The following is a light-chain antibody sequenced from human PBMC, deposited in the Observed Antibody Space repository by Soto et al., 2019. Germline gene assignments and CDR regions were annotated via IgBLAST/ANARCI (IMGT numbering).Light chain of an antibody. CDR2: GAS. J-gene: IGKJ1*01. Sequence: EIVLTQSPGTLSLSPGERATLSCRASQSVSSSYLAWYQQKPGQAPRLLIYGASSRATGIPDRFSGSGSGTDFTLTISRLEPEDFSVYDCQQYGSAPPTTFGQGPRWKSN. CDR1: QSVSSSY. V-gene: IGKV3-20*01. CDR3: QQYGSAPPTT.